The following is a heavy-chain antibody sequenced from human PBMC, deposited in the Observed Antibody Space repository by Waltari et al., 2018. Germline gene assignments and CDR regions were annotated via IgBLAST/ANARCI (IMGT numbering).Heavy chain of an antibody. CDR2: ISSSSSTI. D-gene: IGHD3-22*01. J-gene: IGHJ4*02. CDR1: GFTFSSYC. Sequence: EVQLVESGGGLVQPGGSLRLSCAASGFTFSSYCMNWVRQAPGKGLEWVSYISSSSSTIYYADSVKGRFTISRDNAKNSLYLQMNSLRAEDTAVYYCARVPYDSSGYYSDYWGQGTLVTVSS. V-gene: IGHV3-48*04. CDR3: ARVPYDSSGYYSDY.